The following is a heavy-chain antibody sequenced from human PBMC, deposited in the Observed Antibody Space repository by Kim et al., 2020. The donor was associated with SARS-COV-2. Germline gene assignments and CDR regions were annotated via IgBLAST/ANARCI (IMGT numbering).Heavy chain of an antibody. CDR1: GGPISSYY. CDR3: ARGRAYSSLNY. D-gene: IGHD6-19*01. V-gene: IGHV4-59*13. Sequence: SETLSLTCTVSGGPISSYYWSWIRQPPGKGLEWIGYIYYSGGTDYNPSLKSRVTISVDTSKNQFSLKLTSVTAADTAVYYCARGRAYSSLNYWGQGTLVTVPS. J-gene: IGHJ4*02. CDR2: IYYSGGT.